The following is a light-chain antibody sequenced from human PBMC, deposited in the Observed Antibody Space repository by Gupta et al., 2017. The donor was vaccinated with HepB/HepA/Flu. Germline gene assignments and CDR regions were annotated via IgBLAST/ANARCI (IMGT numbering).Light chain of an antibody. Sequence: DIQMTQSPSSLSASVGDRVTITCQASQDISNYLNWYQQKPGKAPKLLIYDASKLETGVPSRFSGSGSGTDFTFTISSLQPEDFATYYCQQDDNLPRTFGQGTKVEIK. CDR2: DAS. CDR1: QDISNY. CDR3: QQDDNLPRT. V-gene: IGKV1-33*01. J-gene: IGKJ2*01.